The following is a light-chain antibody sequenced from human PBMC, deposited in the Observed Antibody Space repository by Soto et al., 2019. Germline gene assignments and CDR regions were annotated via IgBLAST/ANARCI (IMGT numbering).Light chain of an antibody. CDR1: QSVSSY. CDR3: QQRSNWLT. V-gene: IGKV3-11*01. CDR2: DAS. J-gene: IGKJ4*01. Sequence: EIVLTQSPATLSLSPGERATLSCRASQSVSSYLAWYQQQPGQAPRLLIYDASNRATGIPDRFSGSGSGTDFTLTINRLEPEDCAVYYCQQRSNWLTFGGGTKVEIK.